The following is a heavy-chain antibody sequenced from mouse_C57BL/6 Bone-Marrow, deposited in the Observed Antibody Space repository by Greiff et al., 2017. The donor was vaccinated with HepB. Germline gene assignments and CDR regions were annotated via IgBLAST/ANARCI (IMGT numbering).Heavy chain of an antibody. D-gene: IGHD2-2*01. J-gene: IGHJ2*01. V-gene: IGHV1-74*01. Sequence: VQLQQPEAELVKPGASVKVSCKASGYTFTSYWMHWVKQRPGQGLEWIGRIHPSDSDTNYNQKFKGKATLTVDKSSSTAYMQLSSLTSEDSAVYYCAMGEGYDAHFDYWGQGTTLTVSS. CDR3: AMGEGYDAHFDY. CDR1: GYTFTSYW. CDR2: IHPSDSDT.